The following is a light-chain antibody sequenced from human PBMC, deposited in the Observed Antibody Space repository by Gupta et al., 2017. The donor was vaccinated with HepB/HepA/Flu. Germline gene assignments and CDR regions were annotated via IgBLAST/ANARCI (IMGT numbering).Light chain of an antibody. CDR1: SSNIGSNT. Sequence: SVLTQPPSASGTPGQRVTVPCSGSSSNIGSNTVNWYQQPPGTAPKLLIFGNHHRPSEVPDRFSGSKSGTSASLAISGLQSEDEADYYCAAGDASGYVFGTGTKVSVL. V-gene: IGLV1-44*01. CDR2: GNH. CDR3: AAGDASGYV. J-gene: IGLJ1*01.